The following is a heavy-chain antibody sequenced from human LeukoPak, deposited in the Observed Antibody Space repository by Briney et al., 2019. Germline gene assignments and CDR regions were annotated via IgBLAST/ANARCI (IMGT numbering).Heavy chain of an antibody. Sequence: KPSQTLSLTCAVSGGSITSGLYSWSWIRQPSGKGLEWIGYIYYSGGTYYNPSLKSRVTISIDTSKDQSKNQFSLKLSSVTAADTAVYYRASRGRGWYVGDYWGQGTLVTVSS. V-gene: IGHV4-30-4*07. CDR3: ASRGRGWYVGDY. CDR1: GGSITSGLYS. CDR2: IYYSGGT. D-gene: IGHD6-19*01. J-gene: IGHJ4*02.